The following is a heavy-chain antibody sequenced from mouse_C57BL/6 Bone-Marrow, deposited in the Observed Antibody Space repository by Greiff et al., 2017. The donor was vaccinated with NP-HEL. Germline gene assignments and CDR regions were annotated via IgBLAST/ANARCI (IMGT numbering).Heavy chain of an antibody. V-gene: IGHV5-12*01. CDR3: ARPLDDYDGEGWWDYWAMDY. J-gene: IGHJ4*01. CDR2: ISNGGGST. Sequence: EVKLVESGGGLVQPGGSLKLSCAASGFTFSDYYMYWVRQTPEKRLEWVGYISNGGGSTYYPDTVTGRFTITRDNAKNTLYLQMSRLKSEDTAMYYCARPLDDYDGEGWWDYWAMDYWGQGTTVTVSS. CDR1: GFTFSDYY. D-gene: IGHD2-4*01.